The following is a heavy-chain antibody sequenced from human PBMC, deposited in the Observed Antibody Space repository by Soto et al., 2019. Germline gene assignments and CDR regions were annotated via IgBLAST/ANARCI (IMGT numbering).Heavy chain of an antibody. J-gene: IGHJ4*02. Sequence: QVQLVQSGAEVKKPGSSVKVSCKASGGTFSSYTISWVRQAPGQGLEWMGRIIPILGIANYAQKFQGRVTITADKSTSTAYMELSSLRSEDTAVYYCARESEATAMGNDYWGQGTLVTVSS. CDR3: ARESEATAMGNDY. CDR2: IIPILGIA. CDR1: GGTFSSYT. V-gene: IGHV1-69*08. D-gene: IGHD5-18*01.